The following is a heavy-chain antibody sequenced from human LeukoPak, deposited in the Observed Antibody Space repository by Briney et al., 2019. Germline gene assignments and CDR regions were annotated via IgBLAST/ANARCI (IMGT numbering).Heavy chain of an antibody. Sequence: PSETLSLTCTVSGGSFSSGDYYWSWTRQPPGKGLEWIGYIYYSGSTYYNPSLKSRVTISVDTSKNQFSLKLTSLTAADTAVYYCARDLWNTELGAFDLWGQGTMVTISS. J-gene: IGHJ3*01. D-gene: IGHD1-1*01. CDR3: ARDLWNTELGAFDL. CDR1: GGSFSSGDYY. CDR2: IYYSGST. V-gene: IGHV4-30-4*01.